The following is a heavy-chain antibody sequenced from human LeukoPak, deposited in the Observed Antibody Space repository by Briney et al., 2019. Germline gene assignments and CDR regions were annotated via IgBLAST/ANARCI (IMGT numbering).Heavy chain of an antibody. Sequence: GASVKVSCKASGYTFTNYAMHWVRQAPGQRLEWMGWITGDKGNTENLQKFQGRVTITRDTSASTVYMELSSLRSEDTAVYYCARGGPNSSGWSLDYWGQGTLVTVSS. CDR2: ITGDKGNT. V-gene: IGHV1-3*01. D-gene: IGHD6-19*01. CDR1: GYTFTNYA. CDR3: ARGGPNSSGWSLDY. J-gene: IGHJ4*02.